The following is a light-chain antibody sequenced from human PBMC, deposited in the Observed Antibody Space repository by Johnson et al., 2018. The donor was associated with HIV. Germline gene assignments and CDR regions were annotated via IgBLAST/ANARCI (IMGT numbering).Light chain of an antibody. CDR2: DNN. J-gene: IGLJ1*01. CDR1: SSNVGSSF. V-gene: IGLV1-51*01. CDR3: GIWDASLSPLYV. Sequence: QSVLTQPPSVSAAPGQTVTISCSGSSSNVGSSFVSWYRQVPGTAPKLLIYDNNKRPSGIPGRFSGSKSGPSATLGITGLQTGDEADYYCGIWDASLSPLYVVGTGTTITVL.